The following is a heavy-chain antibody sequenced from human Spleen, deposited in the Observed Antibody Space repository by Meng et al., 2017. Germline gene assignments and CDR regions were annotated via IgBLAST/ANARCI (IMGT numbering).Heavy chain of an antibody. CDR1: GYTFATFW. D-gene: IGHD5-24*01. CDR2: IYPGDSDI. J-gene: IGHJ4*02. CDR3: AVYNGRYGYFDY. V-gene: IGHV5-51*01. Sequence: KVSCKGSGYTFATFWIGWVRQMPGKGLEWMGIIYPGDSDIRYSPSFQGQVTISVDKSISTAYVQWSSLKASDTALYYCAVYNGRYGYFDYWGQGTLVTVSS.